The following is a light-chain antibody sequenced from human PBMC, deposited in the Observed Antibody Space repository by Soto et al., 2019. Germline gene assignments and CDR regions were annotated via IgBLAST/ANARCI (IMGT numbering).Light chain of an antibody. J-gene: IGKJ5*01. CDR1: QSVSSSY. V-gene: IGKV3-20*01. Sequence: IVLTQAPATLSSSPGERATLSCRASQSVSSSYLAWYQQKPGQAPRLLIYGASSRATGIPDRFSGSGSGTDFTLTISRLEPEDFAVYYCQQYGSSTTFGKGTRL. CDR3: QQYGSSTT. CDR2: GAS.